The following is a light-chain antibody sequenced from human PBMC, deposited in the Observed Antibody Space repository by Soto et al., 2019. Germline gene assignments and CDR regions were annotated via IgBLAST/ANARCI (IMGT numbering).Light chain of an antibody. CDR2: GAS. CDR1: QSVSSN. V-gene: IGKV3-15*01. CDR3: QQYNNWPRG. J-gene: IGKJ1*01. Sequence: EIVMTQSPATLSVSPGERATLSCRASQSVSSNLAWYQQKPGQAPRLLINGASTRATGIPARFSGSGSGTEFTLTISSLQSEDFAVYYCQQYNNWPRGFGQGTKVDIK.